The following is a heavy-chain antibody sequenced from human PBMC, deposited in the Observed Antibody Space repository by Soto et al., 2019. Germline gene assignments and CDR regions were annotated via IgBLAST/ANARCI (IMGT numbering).Heavy chain of an antibody. V-gene: IGHV3-30-3*01. J-gene: IGHJ4*02. D-gene: IGHD3-16*02. CDR1: GFTFSNYI. Sequence: QVQLVESGGGVVQPGRSLRLSCAASGFTFSNYIMHWVRQAPGKGLEWVAIILHDGNNKYYADYVKSRFTIARDNSKNTMYMQMNSLRTDDKAIYYCARDEEGGSYCDIGYWGQGTLVTVSS. CDR3: ARDEEGGSYCDIGY. CDR2: ILHDGNNK.